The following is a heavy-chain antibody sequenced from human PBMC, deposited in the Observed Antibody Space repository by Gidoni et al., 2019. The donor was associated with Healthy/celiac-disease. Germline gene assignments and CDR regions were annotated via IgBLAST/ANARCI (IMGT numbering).Heavy chain of an antibody. Sequence: EVQLLESGGGLVQPGGSLRLSCAASGFTFSSYARSWVRQAPGKGLEWVLAISGSGGSTYYADSVKGRFTISRDNSKNTLYLQMNSLRAEDTAVYYCAKDPRSVWWYFDLWGRGTLVTVSS. CDR3: AKDPRSVWWYFDL. CDR2: ISGSGGST. CDR1: GFTFSSYA. D-gene: IGHD3-3*01. V-gene: IGHV3-23*01. J-gene: IGHJ2*01.